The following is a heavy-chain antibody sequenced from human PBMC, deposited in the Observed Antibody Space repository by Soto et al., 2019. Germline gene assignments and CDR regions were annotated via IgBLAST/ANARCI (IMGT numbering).Heavy chain of an antibody. CDR1: GGSFSGYY. CDR3: ARRGDTAMVYFDY. V-gene: IGHV4-34*01. CDR2: INHSGST. Sequence: SETLSLTCAVYGGSFSGYYWSWIRQPPGKGLEWIGEINHSGSTNYNPSLKSRVTISVDTSKNQFSLKLSSVTAADMAVYYCARRGDTAMVYFDYWGQGTLVTVSS. J-gene: IGHJ4*02. D-gene: IGHD5-18*01.